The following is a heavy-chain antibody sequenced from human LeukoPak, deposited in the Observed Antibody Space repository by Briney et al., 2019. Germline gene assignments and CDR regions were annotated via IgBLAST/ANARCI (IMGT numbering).Heavy chain of an antibody. J-gene: IGHJ4*02. CDR1: GLTFSSYW. V-gene: IGHV3-7*01. Sequence: GGSLRLSCTGSGLTFSSYWMNWVRQAPGKGLEWVATIKQDGREKHYVDSVEGRFTISRDNAKDSLYLQMSSLRAEDTAVYYCVKSLYGTGSHNKGDGYFDYWGQGTLVTVSS. CDR3: VKSLYGTGSHNKGDGYFDY. D-gene: IGHD3-10*01. CDR2: IKQDGREK.